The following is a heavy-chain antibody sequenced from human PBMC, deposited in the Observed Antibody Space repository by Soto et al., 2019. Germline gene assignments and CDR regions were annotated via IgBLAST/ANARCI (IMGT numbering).Heavy chain of an antibody. CDR3: AKDRTLYSATPVRFAY. CDR2: ISGSGATT. Sequence: GGSLSLSCAASGFAFSAYAMTWVRQAPGKGLEWVSGISGSGATTDYADSVKGRFSISRDNSKNALYLQMSSLRADDTAVYFCAKDRTLYSATPVRFAYWGQGTLVTVSS. CDR1: GFAFSAYA. J-gene: IGHJ4*02. D-gene: IGHD3-16*01. V-gene: IGHV3-23*01.